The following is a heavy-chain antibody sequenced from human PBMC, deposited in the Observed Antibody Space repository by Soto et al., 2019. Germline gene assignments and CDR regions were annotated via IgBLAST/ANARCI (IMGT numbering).Heavy chain of an antibody. Sequence: SVKVSCKASGGTFSSYAISWVRQAPGQGLEWMGGIIPIFGTANYAQKFQGRVTITADESTSTAYMELSSLRSEDTAVYYCARGGSSWYVSAYYFDHWGQGTLVTVSS. V-gene: IGHV1-69*13. D-gene: IGHD6-13*01. J-gene: IGHJ4*02. CDR1: GGTFSSYA. CDR2: IIPIFGTA. CDR3: ARGGSSWYVSAYYFDH.